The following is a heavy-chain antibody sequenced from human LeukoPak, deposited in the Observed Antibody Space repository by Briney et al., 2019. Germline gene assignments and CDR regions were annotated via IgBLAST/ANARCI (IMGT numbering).Heavy chain of an antibody. Sequence: ASVKVSCKASGYTFTGYYLHWVRQAPGQGLEWMGWINPNSGGTNYAQMFQGRVTMTRDTSISTAYMELSRLRSDDTAIYFCARVDGGEWYYFDYWGQGTLVTVFS. CDR1: GYTFTGYY. D-gene: IGHD2-8*02. J-gene: IGHJ4*02. CDR3: ARVDGGEWYYFDY. CDR2: INPNSGGT. V-gene: IGHV1-2*02.